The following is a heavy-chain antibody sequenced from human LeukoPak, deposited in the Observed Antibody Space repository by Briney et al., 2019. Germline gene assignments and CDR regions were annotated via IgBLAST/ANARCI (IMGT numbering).Heavy chain of an antibody. CDR2: ISNSGST. CDR1: GGFITGYY. Sequence: SETLSLTCTVSGGFITGYYWSWIRQPPGKGLEWIGYISNSGSTTYNPSLKSRVTISVDASKNQFSLRLTSVIAADTAVYYCARRRRDMATINLFDFWGQGTLVTLSS. V-gene: IGHV4-59*01. D-gene: IGHD5-24*01. J-gene: IGHJ4*02. CDR3: ARRRRDMATINLFDF.